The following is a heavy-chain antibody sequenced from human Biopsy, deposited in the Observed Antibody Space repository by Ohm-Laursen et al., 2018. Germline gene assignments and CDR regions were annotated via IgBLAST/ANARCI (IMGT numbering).Heavy chain of an antibody. Sequence: SSVKVSCKASGYTFTNYGIFWVRQAPGQGLEWMGRIIPIVDIVNYAQRFQGRVTMTADKSTSTAYLDLSSLISEDTAVYYCARGGSGSGYYGMDVWGQGTTVTVSS. CDR3: ARGGSGSGYYGMDV. D-gene: IGHD3-10*01. CDR2: IIPIVDIV. J-gene: IGHJ6*02. CDR1: GYTFTNYG. V-gene: IGHV1-69*04.